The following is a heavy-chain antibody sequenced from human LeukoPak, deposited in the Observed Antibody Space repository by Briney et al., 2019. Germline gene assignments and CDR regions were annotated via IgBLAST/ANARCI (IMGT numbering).Heavy chain of an antibody. V-gene: IGHV3-48*01. CDR2: ISSSTSTI. CDR3: ARDYYGDYYFDY. Sequence: GGCLRLSCAASGFTFSSYTMNWVRQAPGKRLGWDSSISSSTSTIHYADSVKGRFTIFRDNAKNSLYLQMNSLRADDTAVYFCARDYYGDYYFDYWGQGTLVTVSS. J-gene: IGHJ4*02. CDR1: GFTFSSYT. D-gene: IGHD4-17*01.